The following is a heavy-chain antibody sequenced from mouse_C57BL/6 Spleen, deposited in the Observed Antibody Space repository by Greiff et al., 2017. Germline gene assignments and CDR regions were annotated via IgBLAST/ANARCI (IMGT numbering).Heavy chain of an antibody. CDR3: ARGQLRLPYYFDY. V-gene: IGHV1-52*01. D-gene: IGHD3-2*02. J-gene: IGHJ2*01. CDR1: GYTFTSYW. Sequence: QVQLKQPGAELVRPGSSVKLSCKASGYTFTSYWMHWVKQRPIQGLEWIGNIDPSDSETHYNQKFKDKATLTVDKSSSTAYMQLSSLTSEDSAVYYCARGQLRLPYYFDYWGQGTTLTVSS. CDR2: IDPSDSET.